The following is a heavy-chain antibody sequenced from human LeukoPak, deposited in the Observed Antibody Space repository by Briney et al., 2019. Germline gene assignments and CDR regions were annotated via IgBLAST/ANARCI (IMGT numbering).Heavy chain of an antibody. CDR3: ARDPYDFWSGYYVASDY. V-gene: IGHV1-2*02. D-gene: IGHD3-3*01. J-gene: IGHJ4*02. CDR1: GCTFTGYY. Sequence: GASVKVSCKASGCTFTGYYMHWVRQAPGQGLEWMGWINPNSGGTNYAQKFQGRVTMTRDTSISTAYMELSRLRSDDTAVYYCARDPYDFWSGYYVASDYWGQGTLVTVSS. CDR2: INPNSGGT.